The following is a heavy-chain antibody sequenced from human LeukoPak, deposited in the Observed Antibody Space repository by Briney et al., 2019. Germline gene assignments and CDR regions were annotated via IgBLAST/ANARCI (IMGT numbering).Heavy chain of an antibody. V-gene: IGHV3-53*01. J-gene: IGHJ3*01. D-gene: IGHD2-15*01. Sequence: PGGSLRLSCAASGFTVSNNYMSWVRQAPGKGLEWVSVIYSGGSTYYADSVKGRFTISRDNSKNTLYLQMNSLRAEDTAVYYCVRYCNGGSCYRAAFDVWGPGTMVTVSS. CDR2: IYSGGST. CDR1: GFTVSNNY. CDR3: VRYCNGGSCYRAAFDV.